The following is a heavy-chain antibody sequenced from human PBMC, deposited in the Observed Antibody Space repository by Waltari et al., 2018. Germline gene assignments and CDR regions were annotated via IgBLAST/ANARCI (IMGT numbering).Heavy chain of an antibody. J-gene: IGHJ6*03. Sequence: EVQMVGSEGGLVRPGGSLRLSCAASGFAFGSDAMSWVRQAPGKGLEWVSVISGSGGSTRYADSVKGRFTISRDNSKNTLYLQMNSLRAEDTAIYYRAKRLRALDLPPDYYMDVWGKGTTVTVSS. CDR1: GFAFGSDA. D-gene: IGHD5-12*01. V-gene: IGHV3-23*04. CDR3: AKRLRALDLPPDYYMDV. CDR2: ISGSGGST.